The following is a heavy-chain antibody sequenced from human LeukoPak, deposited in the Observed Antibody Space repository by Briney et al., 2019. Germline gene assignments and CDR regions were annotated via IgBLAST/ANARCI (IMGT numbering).Heavy chain of an antibody. Sequence: GGSLRLSCAASGFTVSSNYMSWVRQAPGKGLEWVSFIYSGGSTHYADSVKGRFTISRDNSKNTLYLQMNSLRAEDTAVYYCARAPPGYYAYYFDYWGQGTLVTVSS. D-gene: IGHD3-22*01. CDR3: ARAPPGYYAYYFDY. CDR2: IYSGGST. V-gene: IGHV3-53*01. CDR1: GFTVSSNY. J-gene: IGHJ4*02.